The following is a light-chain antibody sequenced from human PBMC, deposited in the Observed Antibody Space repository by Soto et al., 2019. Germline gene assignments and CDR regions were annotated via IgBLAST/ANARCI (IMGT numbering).Light chain of an antibody. CDR1: SSDIGIYNL. CDR3: CSYAGNSSFV. Sequence: QSVLTQPASASGSPGQSVTISCTGTSSDIGIYNLVSWYQQHPGTAPKLMIYEGSKWPSGVSNRFSGSKSGNTASLTISGLQAEDEADYYCCSYAGNSSFVFGTGTKVTVL. J-gene: IGLJ1*01. CDR2: EGS. V-gene: IGLV2-23*01.